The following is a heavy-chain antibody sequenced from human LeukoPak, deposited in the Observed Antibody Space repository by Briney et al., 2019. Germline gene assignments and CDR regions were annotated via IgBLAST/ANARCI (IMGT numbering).Heavy chain of an antibody. V-gene: IGHV1-24*01. CDR1: GYTITELS. CDR3: ATPGGYFDARYYYYGMDV. CDR2: FDPEDGET. D-gene: IGHD3-9*01. Sequence: ASVKVSCKVSGYTITELSMHWVRQAPGKGLEWMGGFDPEDGETIYAQKFQGRVTMTEDTSTDTAYMELSSLRSEDTAVYYCATPGGYFDARYYYYGMDVWGKGTTVTVSS. J-gene: IGHJ6*04.